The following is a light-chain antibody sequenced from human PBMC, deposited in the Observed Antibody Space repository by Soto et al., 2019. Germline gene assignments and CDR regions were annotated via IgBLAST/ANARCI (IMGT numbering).Light chain of an antibody. V-gene: IGKV3-15*01. CDR3: QQYSDWPLT. Sequence: ETVMTQSPATLSVSPGETATLSCRASQRISTSVVWYQQKPGQAPRLLISGASTRATGVPVRFRGSGSGTQFSLTISNLQSEDFGVYYCQQYSDWPLTFGQGTRLDI. J-gene: IGKJ5*01. CDR1: QRISTS. CDR2: GAS.